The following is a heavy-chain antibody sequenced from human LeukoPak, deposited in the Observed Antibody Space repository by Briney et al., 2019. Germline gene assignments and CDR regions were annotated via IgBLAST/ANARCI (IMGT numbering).Heavy chain of an antibody. CDR2: IYPGGSDT. D-gene: IGHD3-16*02. CDR3: ARLQLSLYRSYYYGMDV. Sequence: GESLKISCKGSGYDFTDYWIGWVRQMPGRGLESMGIIYPGGSDTRYSPSFQGQVTISADKSISTAYLQWSSLKASDTAIYYCARLQLSLYRSYYYGMDVWGQGTTVTVSS. J-gene: IGHJ6*02. CDR1: GYDFTDYW. V-gene: IGHV5-51*01.